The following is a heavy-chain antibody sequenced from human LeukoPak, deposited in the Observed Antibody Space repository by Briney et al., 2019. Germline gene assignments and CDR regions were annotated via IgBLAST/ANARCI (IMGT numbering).Heavy chain of an antibody. Sequence: PGGSLRLSCAASGFTFSNYWMHWVRQAPGKGLEWVSCVSSTSSFIYYAGSVKGRFTISRDNAKNSLYLQMNSLRAEDTALYYCAKAISYWYFDLWGRGTLVTVSS. CDR3: AKAISYWYFDL. CDR2: VSSTSSFI. CDR1: GFTFSNYW. J-gene: IGHJ2*01. D-gene: IGHD2-21*01. V-gene: IGHV3-21*04.